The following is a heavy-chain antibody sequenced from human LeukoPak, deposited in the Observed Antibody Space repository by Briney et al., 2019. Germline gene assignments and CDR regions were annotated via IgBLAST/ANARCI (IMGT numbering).Heavy chain of an antibody. CDR3: ARMFRFTMGGYAGYYFDY. CDR1: GGSISSYY. D-gene: IGHD3-10*01. V-gene: IGHV4-4*07. J-gene: IGHJ4*02. CDR2: IYTSGST. Sequence: PSETLSLTCTVSGGSISSYYWSWIRQPAGKGLEWIGRIYTSGSTNYNPSLKSRVTMSVDTSKNQFSLKLSSVTAADTAVYYCARMFRFTMGGYAGYYFDYWGQGTLVTVSS.